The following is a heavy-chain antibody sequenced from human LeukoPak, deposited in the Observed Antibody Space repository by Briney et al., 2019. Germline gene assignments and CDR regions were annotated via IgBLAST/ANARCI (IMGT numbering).Heavy chain of an antibody. D-gene: IGHD5-24*01. Sequence: GESLRLSCAASGFTFSSYWMSWVRQAPGKGLEWVANIKQDGSEKYYVDSVKGRFTISRDNAKNSLYLQMNSLRAEDTAVYYCARVKGGWLPDDAFDIWGQGTMVTVSS. CDR1: GFTFSSYW. CDR2: IKQDGSEK. CDR3: ARVKGGWLPDDAFDI. J-gene: IGHJ3*02. V-gene: IGHV3-7*01.